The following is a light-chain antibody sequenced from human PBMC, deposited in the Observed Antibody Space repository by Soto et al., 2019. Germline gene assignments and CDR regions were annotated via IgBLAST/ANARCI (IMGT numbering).Light chain of an antibody. CDR1: SSDVGAYKF. CDR2: EVS. Sequence: QSVLTQPASVSGSPGQSITIFCSGTSSDVGAYKFVSWYRHHPGKAPQVMIYEVSNRPSGVPDRFSGSKSGTSASLAISGLQSEDEADYYCAAWDDSLNGLDVFGTGTKLTVL. V-gene: IGLV2-14*01. J-gene: IGLJ1*01. CDR3: AAWDDSLNGLDV.